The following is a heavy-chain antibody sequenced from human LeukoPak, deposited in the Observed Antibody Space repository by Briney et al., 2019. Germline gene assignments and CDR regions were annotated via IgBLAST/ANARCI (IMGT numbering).Heavy chain of an antibody. V-gene: IGHV3-48*02. Sequence: GGSLRLSCAASGFTFSSYSMNWVRQAPGKGLEWVSYISSGTSTIYYADSVKGRFTISRDNAKNSLSLQMNSLRDEDTAVYYCARSLTGVTSYWGQGTLVTVSS. J-gene: IGHJ4*02. CDR1: GFTFSSYS. D-gene: IGHD7-27*01. CDR3: ARSLTGVTSY. CDR2: ISSGTSTI.